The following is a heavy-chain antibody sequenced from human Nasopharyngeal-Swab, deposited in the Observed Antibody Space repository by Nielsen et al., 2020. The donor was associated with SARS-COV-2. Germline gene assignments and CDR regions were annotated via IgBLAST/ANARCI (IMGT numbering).Heavy chain of an antibody. CDR2: ISWDDSST. CDR3: AKGGHVPQYYDFWSGSFDY. V-gene: IGHV3-43*01. J-gene: IGHJ4*02. Sequence: GESLKISCAASGFTFDDYTMHWVRQAPGKGPEWVSLISWDDSSTYYADSVKGRFTISRDNSKNSLYLQMNSLRTEDTALYYCAKGGHVPQYYDFWSGSFDYWGQGTLVTVSS. CDR1: GFTFDDYT. D-gene: IGHD3-3*01.